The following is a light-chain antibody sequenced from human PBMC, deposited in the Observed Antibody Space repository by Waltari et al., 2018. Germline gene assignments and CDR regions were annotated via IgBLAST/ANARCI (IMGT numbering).Light chain of an antibody. J-gene: IGLJ2*01. CDR1: RSNVGSDSP. V-gene: IGLV1-40*01. CDR2: ANT. CDR3: QSYDTTLSGVV. Sequence: QSVLTQPPSVAGAPGQTVTIACDGTRSNVGSDSPVNWYPGIAGTAPKVLTFANTNRPSGVPDRFSGSKSGTSAALAITGLQTEDEADYYYQSYDTTLSGVVFGGGTKVTVL.